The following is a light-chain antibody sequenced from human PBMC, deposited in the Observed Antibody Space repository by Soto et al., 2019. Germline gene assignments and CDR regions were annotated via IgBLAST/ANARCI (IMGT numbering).Light chain of an antibody. CDR3: QQYNNWYSWT. Sequence: ETVMTHSPPTLSLPPWETATLSCRASQSVSSTLSWYRQKPGQAPRLLIYCASTRATGMPARFSGSGSGTEFIPLISSRQSEDYFATYCQQYNNWYSWTFGQGTKVDIK. V-gene: IGKV3-15*01. CDR2: CAS. J-gene: IGKJ1*01. CDR1: QSVSST.